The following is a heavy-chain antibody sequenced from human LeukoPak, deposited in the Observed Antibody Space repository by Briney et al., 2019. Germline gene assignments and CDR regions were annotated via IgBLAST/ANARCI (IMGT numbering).Heavy chain of an antibody. V-gene: IGHV4-34*01. CDR2: INHSGST. CDR1: GGSFSGYY. Sequence: PSETLSLTCAVYGGSFSGYYWSWIRQPPGKGLEWIGEINHSGSTYYNPSLKSRVTISVDTSKNQFSLKLSSVTAADTAVYYCARMNPAITMIVVVITDNWFDPWGQGTLVTVSS. D-gene: IGHD3-22*01. CDR3: ARMNPAITMIVVVITDNWFDP. J-gene: IGHJ5*02.